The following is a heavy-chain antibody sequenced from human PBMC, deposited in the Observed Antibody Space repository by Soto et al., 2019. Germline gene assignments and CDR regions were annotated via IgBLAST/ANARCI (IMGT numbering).Heavy chain of an antibody. D-gene: IGHD4-4*01. V-gene: IGHV5-51*01. J-gene: IGHJ6*02. CDR1: GYRFTSYW. CDR2: IYPGDSDT. Sequence: GESLKISCKGSGYRFTSYWIGWVRQMPGKGLEWMGIIYPGDSDTRYSPSFQGQVTISADKSISTAYLQWSSLKASDTAMYYCARLVTTGYYYYSGMDVWGQGTTVTVSS. CDR3: ARLVTTGYYYYSGMDV.